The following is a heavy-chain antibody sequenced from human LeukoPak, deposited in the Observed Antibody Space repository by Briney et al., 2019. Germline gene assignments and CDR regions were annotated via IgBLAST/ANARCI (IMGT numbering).Heavy chain of an antibody. CDR1: GYTLTGYY. Sequence: DSVTVSCKASGYTLTGYYMHWVRQAPGQGVEGMGWINPNSGGTNYEKKLQGRVTMTSHTSISTAYMELSRLTSDDTAVYYCARVEDVDTVPVVWGQGTLVTVSS. V-gene: IGHV1-2*02. D-gene: IGHD5-18*01. CDR2: INPNSGGT. CDR3: ARVEDVDTVPVV. J-gene: IGHJ4*02.